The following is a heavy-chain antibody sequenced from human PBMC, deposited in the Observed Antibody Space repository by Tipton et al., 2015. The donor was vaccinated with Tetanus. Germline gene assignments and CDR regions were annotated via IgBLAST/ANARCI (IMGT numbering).Heavy chain of an antibody. CDR1: GFMFKNYW. J-gene: IGHJ6*02. D-gene: IGHD5-18*01. CDR3: ARVGISQNAYSYVYHGLDV. CDR2: IWNDGSYK. V-gene: IGHV3-33*08. Sequence: QVQLVQSGGGLVQPGRSLGLSCAASGFMFKNYWMTWVRQAPGKGLEWVAAIWNDGSYKYYADSVKGRFTVSRDNSKNTLYLEMNSLRAEDTAVYYCARVGISQNAYSYVYHGLDVWGQGTTVTVSS.